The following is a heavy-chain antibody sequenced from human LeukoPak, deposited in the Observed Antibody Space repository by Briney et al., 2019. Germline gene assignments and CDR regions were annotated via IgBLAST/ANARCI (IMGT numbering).Heavy chain of an antibody. V-gene: IGHV4-59*01. CDR3: ARDLGYSYGDY. D-gene: IGHD5-18*01. J-gene: IGHJ4*02. Sequence: PSETLSLTCTVSGGSISSYYWSWIRQPPGKGLEWIGYIYYSGSTNYNPSLKSRVPISVDTSKNQFSLKLSSVTGADKAVYYCARDLGYSYGDYWGQGTLVTVSS. CDR2: IYYSGST. CDR1: GGSISSYY.